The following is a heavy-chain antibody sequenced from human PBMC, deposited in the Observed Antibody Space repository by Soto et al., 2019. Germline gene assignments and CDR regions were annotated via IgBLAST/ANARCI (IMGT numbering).Heavy chain of an antibody. J-gene: IGHJ5*02. CDR3: ARVRWYSDSSGYYSDP. Sequence: SVKVSCKASGGTFSSYAISWVRQAPGQGLEWMGGIIPIFGTANYAQKFQGRVTITADESTSTAYMELSSLRSEDTAVYYCARVRWYSDSSGYYSDPWGQGTLVTVSS. V-gene: IGHV1-69*13. CDR2: IIPIFGTA. CDR1: GGTFSSYA. D-gene: IGHD3-22*01.